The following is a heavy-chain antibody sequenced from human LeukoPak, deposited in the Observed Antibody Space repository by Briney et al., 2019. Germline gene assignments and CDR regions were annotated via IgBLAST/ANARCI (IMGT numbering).Heavy chain of an antibody. J-gene: IGHJ4*02. CDR2: IYYSGST. V-gene: IGHV4-39*07. D-gene: IGHD1-26*01. CDR1: GGSISSSSYY. CDR3: ARDGRPVGVTAYWARALGAYYFDY. Sequence: SETLSLTCTVSGGSISSSSYYWGWIRQPPGKGLEWIGSIYYSGSTYYNPSLKSRVTISVDTSKNQFSLKLSSVTAADTAVYYCARDGRPVGVTAYWARALGAYYFDYWGQGTLVTVSS.